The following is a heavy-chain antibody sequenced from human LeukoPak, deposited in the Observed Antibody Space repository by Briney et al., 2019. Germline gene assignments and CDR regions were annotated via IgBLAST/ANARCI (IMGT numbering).Heavy chain of an antibody. J-gene: IGHJ4*02. CDR1: GYSFTTYW. CDR2: IYPGDSET. V-gene: IGHV5-51*01. CDR3: ARHKGFDY. Sequence: GESLKISCKGSGYSFTTYWIAWVRQMPGKGPECMGIIYPGDSETRYSPSFQGQVSISVDKSISTAYLQWSSLKASDTAMYYCARHKGFDYWGQGTLVTVSS.